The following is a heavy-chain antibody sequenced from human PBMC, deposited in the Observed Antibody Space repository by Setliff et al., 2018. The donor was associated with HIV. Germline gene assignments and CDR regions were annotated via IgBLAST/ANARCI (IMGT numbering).Heavy chain of an antibody. V-gene: IGHV4-61*02. D-gene: IGHD3-10*01. CDR2: IHTSGNT. Sequence: SETLSLTCTVSGGSISSGDYYWTWIRQPAGKGLQWIGRIHTSGNTNYNPSLKSRVTISVDTSKSQFSLKLSSLTAADTAVYYCVRDNSYYYGSGSHYWYGMDVWGQGTTVTVSS. CDR1: GGSISSGDYY. CDR3: VRDNSYYYGSGSHYWYGMDV. J-gene: IGHJ6*01.